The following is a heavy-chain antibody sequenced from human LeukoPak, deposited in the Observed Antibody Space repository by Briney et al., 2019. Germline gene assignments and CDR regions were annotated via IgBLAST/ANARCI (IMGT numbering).Heavy chain of an antibody. CDR3: ARDFEH. V-gene: IGHV4-4*07. CDR1: GGSINNYY. J-gene: IGHJ5*02. Sequence: SETLSLTCTVSGGSINNYYWNWIRQSAGKGLEWIGRIYTSGSTNYNPSLKSRVTISVDTSKNQFSLKLRSVTAADTAVYYCARDFEHWGQGTLVTVSS. CDR2: IYTSGST.